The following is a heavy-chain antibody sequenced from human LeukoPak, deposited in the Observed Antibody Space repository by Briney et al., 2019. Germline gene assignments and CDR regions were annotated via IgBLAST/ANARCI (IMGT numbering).Heavy chain of an antibody. Sequence: GESLKISCKGSGHSFTSYWIGWVRQMPGKGLEWMGIIYPGDSDTRYSPSFQGQVTISADKSISTAYLQWSSLKASDTAMYYCARESVPAATDTWFDPWGQGTLVTVSS. V-gene: IGHV5-51*01. D-gene: IGHD2-2*01. CDR2: IYPGDSDT. CDR1: GHSFTSYW. J-gene: IGHJ5*02. CDR3: ARESVPAATDTWFDP.